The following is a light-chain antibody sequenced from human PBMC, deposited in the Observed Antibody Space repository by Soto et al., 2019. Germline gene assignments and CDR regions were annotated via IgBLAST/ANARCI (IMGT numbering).Light chain of an antibody. CDR2: AAS. Sequence: PSSLSASTGDRVTITCRASQGISSYLAWYQQKPGKAPKLLIYAASTLQSGVPSRFSGSGSGTDFTLTIGCLQSEDFATYYCQQYYSYPLTFGGGTKVDIK. CDR3: QQYYSYPLT. J-gene: IGKJ4*01. CDR1: QGISSY. V-gene: IGKV1-8*01.